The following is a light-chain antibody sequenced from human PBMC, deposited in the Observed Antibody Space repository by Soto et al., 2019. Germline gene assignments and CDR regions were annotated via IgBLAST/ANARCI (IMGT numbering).Light chain of an antibody. CDR3: QQRSNWPREIN. CDR1: DRIPSGF. CDR2: DAS. J-gene: IGKJ5*01. V-gene: IGKV3D-20*02. Sequence: EIVLPQSPGTLSFSPVESSTRSFMSSDRIPSGFLAWYQQKHVQAPRILMYDASGRAPGIPARFSGSVSWKDFTLNIRRLEPEDFAVYYCQQRSNWPREINCGQGTRLEIK.